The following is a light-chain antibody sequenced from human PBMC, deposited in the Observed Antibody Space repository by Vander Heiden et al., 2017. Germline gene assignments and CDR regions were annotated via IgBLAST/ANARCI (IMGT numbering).Light chain of an antibody. V-gene: IGKV1-13*02. CDR3: QQFYSYPLT. CDR1: QGISNS. J-gene: IGKJ4*01. CDR2: AAS. Sequence: AVQLTQSPSSLSASVGDGLTITCRASQGISNSLAWYHQRPGKTPRLLIYAASTVAGVPSRFSGSGSGTYFSLTISNLQPEDFGTYYCQQFYSYPLTFGGGTNVEI.